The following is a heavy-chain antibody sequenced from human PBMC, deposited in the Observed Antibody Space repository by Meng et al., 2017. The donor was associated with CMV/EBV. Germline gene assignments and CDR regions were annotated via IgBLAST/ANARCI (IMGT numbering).Heavy chain of an antibody. Sequence: GESLKISCQGSGYSVTSYWIGWVRQMPGKGPEWMGFINPRDSETKYSPSFQGQVTISADKSISTAYLQWNSLKASDTALYLCARNILTGWGYWGQGTLVTVSS. CDR1: GYSVTSYW. V-gene: IGHV5-51*01. CDR3: ARNILTGWGY. CDR2: INPRDSET. D-gene: IGHD3-9*01. J-gene: IGHJ4*02.